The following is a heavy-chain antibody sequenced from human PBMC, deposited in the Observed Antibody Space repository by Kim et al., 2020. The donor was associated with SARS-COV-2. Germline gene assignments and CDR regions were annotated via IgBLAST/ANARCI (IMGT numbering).Heavy chain of an antibody. V-gene: IGHV3-21*01. D-gene: IGHD1-26*01. J-gene: IGHJ3*02. Sequence: GGSLRLSCAASGFTFSSYSMNWVRQAPGKGLEWVSSISSSSSYIYYADSVKGRFTISRDNAKNSLYLQMNSLRAEDTAVYYCARGGSYWNDAFDIWGQGTMGTVSS. CDR2: ISSSSSYI. CDR1: GFTFSSYS. CDR3: ARGGSYWNDAFDI.